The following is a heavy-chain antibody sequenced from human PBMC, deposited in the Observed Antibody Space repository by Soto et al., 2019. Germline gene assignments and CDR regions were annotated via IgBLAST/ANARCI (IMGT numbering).Heavy chain of an antibody. CDR2: MDYSGNT. J-gene: IGHJ3*02. CDR1: SGSISSFY. CDR3: ARDKPGSPVYDRAFDI. D-gene: IGHD1-26*01. Sequence: SSETLSLTCTVSSGSISSFYWTWIRQPPGKGLEWIGYMDYSGNTRYNPSLESRVTMSVDTSKNQFSLKLRSVTAADTAVYFCARDKPGSPVYDRAFDIWGQGTMVTVSS. V-gene: IGHV4-59*01.